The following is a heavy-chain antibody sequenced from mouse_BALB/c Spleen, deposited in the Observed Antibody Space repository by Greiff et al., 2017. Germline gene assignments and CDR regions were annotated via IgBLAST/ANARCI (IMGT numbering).Heavy chain of an antibody. D-gene: IGHD2-14*01. Sequence: EVKVEESGGGLVKPGGSLKLSCAASGFAFSSYDMSWVRQTPEKRLEWVAYISSGGGSTYYPDTVKGRFTISRDNAKNTLYLQMSSLKSEDTAMYYCARTYYRYDVGDYYAMDYWGQGTSVTVSS. CDR1: GFAFSSYD. CDR3: ARTYYRYDVGDYYAMDY. J-gene: IGHJ4*01. V-gene: IGHV5-12-1*01. CDR2: ISSGGGST.